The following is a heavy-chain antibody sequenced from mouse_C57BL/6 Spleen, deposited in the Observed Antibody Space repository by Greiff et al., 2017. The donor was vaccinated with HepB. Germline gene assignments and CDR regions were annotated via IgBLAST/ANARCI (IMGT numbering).Heavy chain of an antibody. Sequence: QVQLQQSGAELVRPGASVKLSCKASGYTFTDYYINWVKQRPGQGLEWIARIYPGSGNTYYNEKFKGKATLTAEKSSSTAYMQLSSLTSEDSAVYFCARNGPITTVVAPSYYFDYWGQGTTLTVSS. CDR1: GYTFTDYY. CDR3: ARNGPITTVVAPSYYFDY. D-gene: IGHD1-1*01. V-gene: IGHV1-76*01. CDR2: IYPGSGNT. J-gene: IGHJ2*01.